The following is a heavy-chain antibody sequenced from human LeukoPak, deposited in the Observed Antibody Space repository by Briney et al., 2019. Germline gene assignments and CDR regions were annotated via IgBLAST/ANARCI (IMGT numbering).Heavy chain of an antibody. Sequence: SETLSLTCTVSGGSISNYYWSWIRQPPGKGLESIGYIYYSGGTNYNPSLKSRVTISVDTFKNQFFLKLNSVTAADTAVYYCARGRFELPYWGQGTLVAVSS. CDR2: IYYSGGT. J-gene: IGHJ4*02. D-gene: IGHD3-9*01. CDR3: ARGRFELPY. V-gene: IGHV4-59*01. CDR1: GGSISNYY.